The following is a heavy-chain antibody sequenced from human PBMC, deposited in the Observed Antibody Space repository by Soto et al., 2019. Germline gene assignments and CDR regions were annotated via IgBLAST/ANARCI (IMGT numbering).Heavy chain of an antibody. CDR2: IYYSGST. CDR1: GGSISSYY. CDR3: ARQGDGENIVATIDY. V-gene: IGHV4-59*08. J-gene: IGHJ4*02. Sequence: SETLSLTCTVSGGSISSYYWSWIRQPPGKGLEWIGYIYYSGSTNYNPSLKSRVTISVDTSKNQFSLKLSSVTAADTAVYYCARQGDGENIVATIDYWGQGTLVTVSS. D-gene: IGHD5-12*01.